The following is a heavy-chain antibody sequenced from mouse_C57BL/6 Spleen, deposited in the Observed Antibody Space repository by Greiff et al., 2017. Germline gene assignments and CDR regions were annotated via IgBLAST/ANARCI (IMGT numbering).Heavy chain of an antibody. J-gene: IGHJ1*03. CDR2: IYPGDGDT. V-gene: IGHV1-80*01. CDR1: GYAFSSYW. CDR3: AGGTRYFGV. Sequence: QVQLKQPGAELVKPGASVKISCKASGYAFSSYWMNWVKQRPGKGLEWIGQIYPGDGDTNYNGKFKGKATLTADKSSSTAYMQLSSLTSGDSAVYVCAGGTRYFGVWGTGTTVTVPS. D-gene: IGHD3-3*01.